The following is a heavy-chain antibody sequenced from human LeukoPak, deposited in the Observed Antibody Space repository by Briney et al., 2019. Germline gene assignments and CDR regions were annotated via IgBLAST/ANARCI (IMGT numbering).Heavy chain of an antibody. CDR2: ISGSGGST. J-gene: IGHJ4*02. CDR3: AKDQNSGSYWDLDY. V-gene: IGHV3-23*01. CDR1: GFTFSSYA. D-gene: IGHD1-26*01. Sequence: GGSLRLSCAASGFTFSSYAMSWVRQAPGKGLEWVSAISGSGGSTYYADSVKGRFTISRDNSKNTLYLQMNSLRAEDTAVYYCAKDQNSGSYWDLDYWGQGTLVTVSS.